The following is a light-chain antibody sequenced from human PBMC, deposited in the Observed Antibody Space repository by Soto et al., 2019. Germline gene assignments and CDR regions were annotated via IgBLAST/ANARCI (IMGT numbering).Light chain of an antibody. CDR2: DVS. CDR1: SSDVGGYNY. V-gene: IGLV2-14*03. J-gene: IGLJ2*01. CDR3: SSYTSSSTLV. Sequence: QSALTQPASVSGSPGQWIAISCTGTSSDVGGYNYVSWYQQHPRKAPKLIIYDVSSRPSGVSDRFSGSKSVHTASLTISGLQAEDEADYYCSSYTSSSTLVFGGGTKLTVL.